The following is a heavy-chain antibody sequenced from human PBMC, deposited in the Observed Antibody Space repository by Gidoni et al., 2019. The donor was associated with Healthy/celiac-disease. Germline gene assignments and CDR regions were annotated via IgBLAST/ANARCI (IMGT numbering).Heavy chain of an antibody. CDR1: GGSFSGYY. V-gene: IGHV4-34*01. J-gene: IGHJ6*02. Sequence: QVQLQQWGAGLLKPSETLSLTCAVYGGSFSGYYWSWIRQPPGKGLEWIGEINHSGSTNYNPSLKSRVTISVDTSKNQFSLKLSSVTAADTAVYYCAGGSRFWYYYYYGMDVWGQGTTVTVSS. CDR3: AGGSRFWYYYYYGMDV. D-gene: IGHD3-3*01. CDR2: INHSGST.